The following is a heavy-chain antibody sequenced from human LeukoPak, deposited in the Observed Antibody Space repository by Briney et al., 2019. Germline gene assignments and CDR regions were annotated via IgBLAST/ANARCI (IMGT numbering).Heavy chain of an antibody. Sequence: GRSLRLSCAASGFTFDDYAMHWVRQAPGKGLEWVSGISWISGSIGYADSVKGRFTISRDNAKNSLYLQMNSLRAEDTALYYCAKAKKGAGGATMGGPFDYWGQGTLVTVSS. D-gene: IGHD1-26*01. J-gene: IGHJ4*02. V-gene: IGHV3-9*01. CDR1: GFTFDDYA. CDR3: AKAKKGAGGATMGGPFDY. CDR2: ISWISGSI.